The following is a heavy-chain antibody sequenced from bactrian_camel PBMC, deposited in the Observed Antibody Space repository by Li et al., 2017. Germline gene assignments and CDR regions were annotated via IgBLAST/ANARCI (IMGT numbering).Heavy chain of an antibody. J-gene: IGHJ4*01. D-gene: IGHD2*01. CDR1: GHTGPLEL. CDR3: APDAGQSRCSNGYCYCA. V-gene: IGHV3S53*01. CDR2: IASDGTT. Sequence: LVESGGGSVQAGGSLRLSCRASGHTGPLELMGWFRQSPGKQREGVAGIASDGTTTYADSAKGRFTISHDNAKNTLYLHMSSLKPEDTAVYYCAPDAGQSRCSNGYCYCAWGEGTQVTVS.